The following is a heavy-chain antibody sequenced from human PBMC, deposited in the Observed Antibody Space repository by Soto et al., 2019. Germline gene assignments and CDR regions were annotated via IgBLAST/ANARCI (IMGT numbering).Heavy chain of an antibody. CDR3: ARGGSGWTRGGWLGP. CDR1: GFTFSAYY. Sequence: QMQLVQSGGGLVKPGGSLTLSCKGSGFTFSAYYMIWVRQTPGKGLEWLAYISDSGSTIYYADSVRARFTIFRENAANSVYLQLDGLTDGDTAFYYCARGGSGWTRGGWLGPWGQGSLVTVSS. D-gene: IGHD6-25*01. CDR2: ISDSGSTI. V-gene: IGHV3-11*01. J-gene: IGHJ5*02.